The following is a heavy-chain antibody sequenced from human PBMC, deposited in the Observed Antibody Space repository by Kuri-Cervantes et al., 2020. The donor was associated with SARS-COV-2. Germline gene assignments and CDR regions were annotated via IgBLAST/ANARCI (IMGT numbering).Heavy chain of an antibody. Sequence: GGSLRLSCAASGFIFSGSAIHWVRQASGKGLEWVGRIRIKENSYATTYDASLQGRFTISRDNAKNSLYLQMNSLRAEDTAVYYCARDRYSSGWTDYWGQGTLVTVSS. V-gene: IGHV3-73*01. CDR1: GFIFSGSA. CDR2: IRIKENSYAT. J-gene: IGHJ4*02. D-gene: IGHD6-19*01. CDR3: ARDRYSSGWTDY.